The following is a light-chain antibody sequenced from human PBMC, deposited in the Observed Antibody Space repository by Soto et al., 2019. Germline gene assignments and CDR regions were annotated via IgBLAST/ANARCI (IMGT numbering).Light chain of an antibody. CDR3: SSYTRSSTSYV. CDR1: NSDVGGYNY. V-gene: IGLV2-14*01. CDR2: EVS. Sequence: TPPGSMPGSPGQAITISCTGSNSDVGGYNYVSWYQQHPGKAPKLMIYEVSNRPSRVSNRFSGSKSGNTASLTISGLQAEDEADYYCSSYTRSSTSYVFGTGTKVTVL. J-gene: IGLJ1*01.